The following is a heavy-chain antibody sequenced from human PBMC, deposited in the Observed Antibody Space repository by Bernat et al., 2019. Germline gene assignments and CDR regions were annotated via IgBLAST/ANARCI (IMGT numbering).Heavy chain of an antibody. CDR1: GFTVSSNY. D-gene: IGHD3-10*01. CDR3: WLVQGVIAGEAFDI. V-gene: IGHV3-53*05. Sequence: EVQLVETGGGLIQPGGSLRLSCAASGFTVSSNYMSWVRQAPGKGLEWVSVIYSGGSTYYAESVKGRFTISRDNSKNTLYLQMNSLRAEDTAVYYCWLVQGVIAGEAFDIWGQGTMVTVSS. CDR2: IYSGGST. J-gene: IGHJ3*02.